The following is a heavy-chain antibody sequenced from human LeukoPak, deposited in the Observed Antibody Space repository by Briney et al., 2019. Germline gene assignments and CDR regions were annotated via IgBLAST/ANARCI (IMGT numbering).Heavy chain of an antibody. CDR1: GYSFTSYW. V-gene: IGHV5-51*01. J-gene: IGHJ4*02. CDR3: ARQACGGLSGGSCSTFDY. D-gene: IGHD2-15*01. CDR2: IYPGDSDT. Sequence: GESLKISCKGSGYSFTSYWIGWVRQMPGKGLEWMGIIYPGDSDTRYSPSFQGQVTISADKSISTAYLQWSSLKASDTAMYYCARQACGGLSGGSCSTFDYWGQGTLVTVSS.